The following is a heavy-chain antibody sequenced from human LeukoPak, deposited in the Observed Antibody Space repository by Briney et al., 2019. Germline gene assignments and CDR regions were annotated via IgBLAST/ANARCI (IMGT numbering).Heavy chain of an antibody. CDR1: GFTFSSYD. V-gene: IGHV3-13*01. J-gene: IGHJ3*02. Sequence: SGGSLRLSCAASGFTFSSYDMHWVRHATGKGLEWVSAIGTAGDTYYPGSVKGRFTISRENAKNSLYLQMNSLRAGDTAVYYCARVTAESDAFDIWGQGTMVTVSS. CDR3: ARVTAESDAFDI. D-gene: IGHD1-14*01. CDR2: IGTAGDT.